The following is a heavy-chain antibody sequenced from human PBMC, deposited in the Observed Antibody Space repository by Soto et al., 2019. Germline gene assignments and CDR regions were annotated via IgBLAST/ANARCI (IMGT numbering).Heavy chain of an antibody. CDR1: GFTFSNYA. CDR2: ISGGGGGT. V-gene: IGHV3-23*01. J-gene: IGHJ4*02. D-gene: IGHD2-15*01. Sequence: EVHLLESGGGLVQPGGSLRLPCAASGFTFSNYAMAWVRQAPGKGLEWVSTISGGGGGTFYADSVRGRFTISRDNSKNTLYLQMDGLRAEDTAVYYCAKELYCSADSCPYGGGNFDYLGQGTLVTVSS. CDR3: AKELYCSADSCPYGGGNFDY.